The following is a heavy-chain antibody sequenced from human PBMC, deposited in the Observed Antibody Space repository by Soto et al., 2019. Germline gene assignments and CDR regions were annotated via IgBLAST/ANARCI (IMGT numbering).Heavy chain of an antibody. J-gene: IGHJ6*02. CDR2: ISGSGGST. V-gene: IGHV3-23*01. Sequence: PGGSLRLSCAASGFTFSSYAVSWVRQAPGKGLEWVSAISGSGGSTYYADSVKGRFTISRDDSKNTLYLQMNSLKTEDTAVYYCTTGVTGTAYGMDVWGQGTTVTVSS. CDR3: TTGVTGTAYGMDV. D-gene: IGHD1-7*01. CDR1: GFTFSSYA.